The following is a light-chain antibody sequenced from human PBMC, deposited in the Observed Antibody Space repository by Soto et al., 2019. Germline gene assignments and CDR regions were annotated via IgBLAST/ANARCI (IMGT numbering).Light chain of an antibody. V-gene: IGKV1-27*01. J-gene: IGKJ3*01. CDR1: QGMANY. CDR3: QKYNSAPFT. Sequence: DIQMTQSPSSLSASVGDRVTITCRASQGMANYLAWYQQKPGKVPKLLIHAASTLRSGVPSRFSGSGSGTDFTLTISSLQPEDVATYYWQKYNSAPFTFGPGTQVDI. CDR2: AAS.